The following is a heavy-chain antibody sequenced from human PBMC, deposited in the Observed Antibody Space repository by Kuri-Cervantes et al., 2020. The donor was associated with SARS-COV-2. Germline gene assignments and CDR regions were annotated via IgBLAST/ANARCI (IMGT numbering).Heavy chain of an antibody. D-gene: IGHD2-2*01. J-gene: IGHJ6*03. CDR2: VNHNGGA. V-gene: IGHV4-34*01. Sequence: GSLRLSCAIYGGSLSGSYWSWIRQSPGKRLEWIGEVNHNGGANYNPSLRSRVTISVDPSKAQFSLNLISVTAADTAVYYCARGKIVVVPAAILYYYYYYMDVWGKGTTVTVSS. CDR1: GGSLSGSY. CDR3: ARGKIVVVPAAILYYYYYYMDV.